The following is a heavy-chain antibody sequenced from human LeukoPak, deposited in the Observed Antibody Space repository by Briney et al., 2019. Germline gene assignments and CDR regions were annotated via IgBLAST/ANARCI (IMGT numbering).Heavy chain of an antibody. J-gene: IGHJ5*02. D-gene: IGHD5/OR15-5a*01. CDR1: GFRFSSYG. CDR3: GKAPGYSVYDNLPHH. V-gene: IGHV3-30*18. CDR2: ISDDGIKI. Sequence: GGSLRLSCAASGFRFSSYGMHWVRQAPGKGLEWVAVISDDGIKIYYGDSVKGRFTISRDNSKNTLNLQMDSLRADDTAVYYCGKAPGYSVYDNLPHHWGQGTLVTVSS.